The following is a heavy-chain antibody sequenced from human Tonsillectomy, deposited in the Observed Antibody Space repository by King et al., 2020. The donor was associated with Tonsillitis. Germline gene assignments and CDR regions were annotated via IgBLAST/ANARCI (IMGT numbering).Heavy chain of an antibody. V-gene: IGHV4-39*01. J-gene: IGHJ6*03. CDR1: GGSISSISYY. CDR2: IYYSGNT. CDR3: ARRIVVPAATGGYMDV. Sequence: QLQESGPGLVKPSETLSLTCTVSGGSISSISYYGGWILQPPGEGLEWIGSIYYSGNTYHKPSLKSRVTISVDTSQNQFSLKLYSVNAADTAVYYCARRIVVPAATGGYMDVWGKGTTVTVSS. D-gene: IGHD2-2*01.